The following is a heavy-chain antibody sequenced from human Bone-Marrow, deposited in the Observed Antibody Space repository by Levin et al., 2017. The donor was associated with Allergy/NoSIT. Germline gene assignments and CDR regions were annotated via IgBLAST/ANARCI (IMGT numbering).Heavy chain of an antibody. V-gene: IGHV3-11*01. CDR1: GFTFSDYY. CDR3: ARDLYYYGSGSYYYCYGMDV. D-gene: IGHD3-10*01. CDR2: ISSSGSTI. Sequence: AGGSLRLSCAASGFTFSDYYMSWIRQAPGKGLEWVSYISSSGSTIYYADSVKGRFTISRDNAKNSLYLQMNSLRAEDTAVYYCARDLYYYGSGSYYYCYGMDVWGQGTTVTVSS. J-gene: IGHJ6*02.